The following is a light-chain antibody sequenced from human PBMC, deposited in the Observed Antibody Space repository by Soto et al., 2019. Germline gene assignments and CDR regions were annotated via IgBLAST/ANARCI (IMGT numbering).Light chain of an antibody. CDR3: MQGTHWPPYT. Sequence: DVVMTQSPLSLPVTLGQPASISCRSSQSLAYIDGNTYLNWFQQRPGQSPRRLIYKVSNRDSGVPDRFSCSGSGTDFTLKISRVEAEDVGVYYCMQGTHWPPYTFGHGTKLEIK. V-gene: IGKV2-30*01. CDR1: QSLAYIDGNTY. CDR2: KVS. J-gene: IGKJ2*01.